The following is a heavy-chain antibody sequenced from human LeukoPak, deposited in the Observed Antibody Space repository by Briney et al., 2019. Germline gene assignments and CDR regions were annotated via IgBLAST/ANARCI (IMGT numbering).Heavy chain of an antibody. J-gene: IGHJ4*02. CDR3: AGRTTVTTIDY. CDR1: GGSFSGYY. Sequence: PSETLSLTCAVSGGSFSGYYWSWIRQPPGQGLEWIGEINHSGSTNYNPSLKSRVTISVDTSTNQFSLTLSSVTAADTAVYYCAGRTTVTTIDYWGQGTLVTVSS. V-gene: IGHV4-34*01. CDR2: INHSGST. D-gene: IGHD4-17*01.